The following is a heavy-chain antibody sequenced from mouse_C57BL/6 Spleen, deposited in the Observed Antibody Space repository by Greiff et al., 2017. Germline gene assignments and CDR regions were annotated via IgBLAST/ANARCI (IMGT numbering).Heavy chain of an antibody. D-gene: IGHD1-1*01. Sequence: EVQLQQSGPELVKPGASVKISCKASGYTFTDYYMNWVKQSHGKSLEWIGDINPNNGGTSYNQKFKGKATLTVDKSSSTAYMELRSLTSEDSAVYYCAGGVITTFDYWGQGTTLTVSS. CDR1: GYTFTDYY. V-gene: IGHV1-26*01. CDR3: AGGVITTFDY. CDR2: INPNNGGT. J-gene: IGHJ2*01.